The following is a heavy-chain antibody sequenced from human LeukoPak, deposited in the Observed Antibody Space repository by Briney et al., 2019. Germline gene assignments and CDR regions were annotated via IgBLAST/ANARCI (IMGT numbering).Heavy chain of an antibody. CDR3: ARGVAQNGNPNYFDP. D-gene: IGHD2-15*01. Sequence: PGGSLRLSCAASGFTFSSYAMHWVRQAPGKGLEWVAVISYDGNNKYYADSVKGRFTISRDNSKNTLYLQMNSLRAEDTAVYSCARGVAQNGNPNYFDPWGRGTLVTVSS. CDR2: ISYDGNNK. J-gene: IGHJ5*02. CDR1: GFTFSSYA. V-gene: IGHV3-30-3*01.